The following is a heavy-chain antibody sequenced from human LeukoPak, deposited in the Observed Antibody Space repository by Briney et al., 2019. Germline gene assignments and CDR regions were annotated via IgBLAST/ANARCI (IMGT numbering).Heavy chain of an antibody. Sequence: GGSLRLSCAASGFIFSSYGMSWVRQAPGKGLEWVSSISGSGDSKYYADPVKGRFTISRDNSKNTLYVQMNSLRAEDTAVYYCARAMRYSGSYFDYWGQGTLVTVSS. D-gene: IGHD1-26*01. CDR3: ARAMRYSGSYFDY. J-gene: IGHJ4*02. CDR2: ISGSGDSK. CDR1: GFIFSSYG. V-gene: IGHV3-23*01.